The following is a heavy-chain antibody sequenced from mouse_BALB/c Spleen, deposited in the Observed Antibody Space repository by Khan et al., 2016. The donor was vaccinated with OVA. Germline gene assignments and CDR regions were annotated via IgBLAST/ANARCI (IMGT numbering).Heavy chain of an antibody. CDR1: GYTFTDYN. D-gene: IGHD6-1*01. Sequence: QVQLKQSGTELARPGASVKLSCKASGYTFTDYNINWVKQRTGQGLEWIGEISPGSGNTYYNEKFKGKATLTADKSSSTAYMQLSSLTSEDSAVYFCARECGSWVPYWGQGTLITVSA. V-gene: IGHV1-77*01. J-gene: IGHJ3*01. CDR2: ISPGSGNT. CDR3: ARECGSWVPY.